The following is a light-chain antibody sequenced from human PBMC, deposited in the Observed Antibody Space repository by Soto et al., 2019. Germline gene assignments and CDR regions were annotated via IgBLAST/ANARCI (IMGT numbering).Light chain of an antibody. CDR1: QSVGSN. CDR3: QQYNNWPPDRT. J-gene: IGKJ1*01. CDR2: GAS. Sequence: EIVMTQSPATLSVSPGERATLSCRASQSVGSNLAWYQQKPGQAPRLLIYGASTRATGIPARFSGSGSGTEFTLTISSLQSEDFAIYFCQQYNNWPPDRTFGQGTKVETK. V-gene: IGKV3-15*01.